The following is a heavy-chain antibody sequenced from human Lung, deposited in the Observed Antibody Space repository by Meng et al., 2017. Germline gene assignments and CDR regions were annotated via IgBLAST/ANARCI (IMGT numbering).Heavy chain of an antibody. V-gene: IGHV4-34*01. CDR1: GGSFSAYY. CDR2: INHSGST. Sequence: QLQEWGAGLLKPSGTLSLTCVVSGGSFSAYYWSWIRQPPGKGLEWVGEINHSGSTNYNPSLESRATISVDTSQNNLSLKLSSVTAADSAVYYCARGPTTMAHDFDYWGQGTLVTVSS. CDR3: ARGPTTMAHDFDY. J-gene: IGHJ4*02. D-gene: IGHD4-11*01.